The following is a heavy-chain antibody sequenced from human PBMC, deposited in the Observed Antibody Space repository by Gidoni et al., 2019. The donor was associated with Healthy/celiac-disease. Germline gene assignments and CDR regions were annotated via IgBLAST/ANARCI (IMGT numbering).Heavy chain of an antibody. Sequence: QVQLQESGPGLVKPSETLSLTCTVSGGSISRDYWSWIRERPGKGLEYIGYIYYSGSTNYNLTIKSRVTISVDTSKNQFSLKLSSVTAADTAVYYCARVSAWDAFDIWGQGTMVTVSS. V-gene: IGHV4-59*01. CDR1: GGSISRDY. CDR3: ARVSAWDAFDI. J-gene: IGHJ3*02. CDR2: IYYSGST.